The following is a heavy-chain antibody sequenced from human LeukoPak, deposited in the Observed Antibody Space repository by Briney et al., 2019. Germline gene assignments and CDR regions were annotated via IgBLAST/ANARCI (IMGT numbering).Heavy chain of an antibody. CDR3: ARGVVPAAIWSAFDI. V-gene: IGHV1-69*05. CDR2: IIPIFGTA. Sequence: GASVKVSCKASEGTFSSYAISWVRQAPGQGLEWMGGIIPIFGTANYAQKFQGRVTITTDESTSTAYMELSSLRSEDTAVYYCARGVVPAAIWSAFDIWGQGTMVTVSS. D-gene: IGHD2-2*02. J-gene: IGHJ3*02. CDR1: EGTFSSYA.